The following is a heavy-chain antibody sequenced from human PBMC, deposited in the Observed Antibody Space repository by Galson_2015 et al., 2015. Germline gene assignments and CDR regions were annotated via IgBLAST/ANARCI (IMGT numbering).Heavy chain of an antibody. CDR3: AREFGDVRCLGY. J-gene: IGHJ4*02. CDR1: GFTFSSYW. Sequence: SLRLSCAASGFTFSSYWLSWVRPAPGKGLEWVANIKQDGSEKYYVDSVKGRFTISRDNAKNSLYLQMNSLRAEDTAVYYCAREFGDVRCLGYWGQGTLVTVSS. V-gene: IGHV3-7*01. CDR2: IKQDGSEK. D-gene: IGHD3-10*01.